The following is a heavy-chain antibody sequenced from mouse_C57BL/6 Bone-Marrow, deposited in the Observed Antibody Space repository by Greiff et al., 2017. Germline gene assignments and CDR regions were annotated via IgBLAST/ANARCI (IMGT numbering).Heavy chain of an antibody. D-gene: IGHD2-4*01. CDR1: GFSLTSYG. CDR2: IWSGGST. V-gene: IGHV2-2*01. CDR3: ARGDYEAWFAY. J-gene: IGHJ3*01. Sequence: QVQLKESGPGLVQPSPSLSITCTVSGFSLTSYGVHWVRQSPGKGLEWLGVIWSGGSTAYNAAFISRLSISKDNSTSQVFFKMNSLQADDTAIYYCARGDYEAWFAYWGQGTLVTVSA.